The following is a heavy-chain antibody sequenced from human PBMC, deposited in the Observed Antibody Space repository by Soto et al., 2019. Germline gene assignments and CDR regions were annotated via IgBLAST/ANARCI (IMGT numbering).Heavy chain of an antibody. J-gene: IGHJ6*02. Sequence: ASVKVSCKSSGYTFTGYYMHWVRQAPGQGLEWMGWINPNSGGTNYAQKFQGGVTMTRDTSISTAYMELSRLRSDDTAVYYCATDPRQIRLGESSYYYYGMDVWGQGTTVTVSS. CDR2: INPNSGGT. CDR1: GYTFTGYY. CDR3: ATDPRQIRLGESSYYYYGMDV. D-gene: IGHD3-16*01. V-gene: IGHV1-2*02.